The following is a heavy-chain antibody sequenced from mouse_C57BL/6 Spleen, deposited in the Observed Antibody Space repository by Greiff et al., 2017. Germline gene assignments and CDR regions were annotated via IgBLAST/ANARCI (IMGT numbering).Heavy chain of an antibody. V-gene: IGHV1-61*01. CDR2: IYPSDSET. D-gene: IGHD1-1*01. CDR1: GYTFTSYW. CDR3: ARAITTVVARAMDY. Sequence: VQLQQPGAELVRPGSSVKLSCKASGYTFTSYWMDWVKQRPGQGLEWIGNIYPSDSETHYNQKFKDKATLTVDKSSSTAYMQRSSLTSEDSAVYYCARAITTVVARAMDYWGQGTSVTVSS. J-gene: IGHJ4*01.